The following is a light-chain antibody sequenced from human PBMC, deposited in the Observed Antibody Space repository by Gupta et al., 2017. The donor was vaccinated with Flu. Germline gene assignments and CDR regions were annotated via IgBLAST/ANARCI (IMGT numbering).Light chain of an antibody. V-gene: IGLV2-14*01. CDR3: SSYTSIHTLV. Sequence: QSALTQPASVSGSPGQSISISCTGTSSNVGGFNYVSWYQQLPGEAPKLLIFEVTNRPSGVSDRFSGSKSGNTASLTISGLQAEDEADYYCSSYTSIHTLVFGGGTKLTVL. CDR2: EVT. CDR1: SSNVGGFNY. J-gene: IGLJ3*02.